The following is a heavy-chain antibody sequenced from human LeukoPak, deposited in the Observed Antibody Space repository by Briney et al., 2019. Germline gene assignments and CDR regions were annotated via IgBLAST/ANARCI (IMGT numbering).Heavy chain of an antibody. CDR1: GFTFSSYT. CDR3: TRVEETATTAAIIRKYSYYYYYMDV. Sequence: GGSLRLSCAASGFTFSSYTMNWVRQAPGKGLEWVSSIGSRSSYIYYADSVKGRFTISRDNAKNSLYLQMSSLRAEDTAVYYCTRVEETATTAAIIRKYSYYYYYMDVWGKGNTVTVSS. D-gene: IGHD4-11*01. CDR2: IGSRSSYI. V-gene: IGHV3-21*01. J-gene: IGHJ6*03.